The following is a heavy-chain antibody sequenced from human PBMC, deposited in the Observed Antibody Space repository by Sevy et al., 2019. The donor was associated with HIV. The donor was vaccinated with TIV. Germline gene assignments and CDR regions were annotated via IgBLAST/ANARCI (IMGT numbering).Heavy chain of an antibody. CDR2: ISGRGGST. Sequence: GESLKISCADSGLTLSSYAMNWVRQAPGKGLEWVSAISGRGGSTYYADSVEARFTISRDNSKNTLYLQMNSLRAEDTAVYYCAKAPPGHCSSGSCPRAYYYYGMDVWGQGTTVTVSS. CDR1: GLTLSSYA. J-gene: IGHJ6*02. CDR3: AKAPPGHCSSGSCPRAYYYYGMDV. V-gene: IGHV3-23*01. D-gene: IGHD2-15*01.